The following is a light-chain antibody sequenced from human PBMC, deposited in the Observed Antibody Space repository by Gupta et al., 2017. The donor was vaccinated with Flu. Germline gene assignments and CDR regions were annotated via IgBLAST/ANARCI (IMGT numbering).Light chain of an antibody. CDR2: DAS. V-gene: IGKV3-11*01. Sequence: EIVFTQSPATLSLSPGESVTLSCRASQSVSTYLAWYQQKPGQAPGLLIYDASNRATGIPARFSGSGSGSDFTLTISSLEPEDFAVYYCQQRANWPLLTFGGGTKVEIK. J-gene: IGKJ4*01. CDR3: QQRANWPLLT. CDR1: QSVSTY.